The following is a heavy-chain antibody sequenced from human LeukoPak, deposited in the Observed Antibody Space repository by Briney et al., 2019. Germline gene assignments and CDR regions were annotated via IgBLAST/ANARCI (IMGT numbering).Heavy chain of an antibody. D-gene: IGHD3-22*01. Sequence: ASVKVSCKASGYTFTSYDINWVRQATGQGLEWMGWMNPNSGNTGYAQKFQGRVTMTSNTSISTAYMELSSLRSEDTAVYYCARGGYYYDSSGYYPLAFDYWGQGTLVTVSS. CDR1: GYTFTSYD. CDR2: MNPNSGNT. CDR3: ARGGYYYDSSGYYPLAFDY. V-gene: IGHV1-8*01. J-gene: IGHJ4*02.